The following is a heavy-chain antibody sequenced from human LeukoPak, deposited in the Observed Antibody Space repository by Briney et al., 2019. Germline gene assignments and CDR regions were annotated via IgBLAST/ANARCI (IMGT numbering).Heavy chain of an antibody. CDR1: GFTFSGSN. J-gene: IGHJ4*02. CDR3: TSAPYPEVDF. CDR2: IRTEANSYAT. V-gene: IGHV3-73*01. Sequence: GGSLRLSCAASGFTFSGSNIHWVRQASGKGLEWVGRIRTEANSYATAYAASVEGRFTISRDDSKNTAYLQMNSLKTEDTAMYSCTSAPYPEVDFWGQGTLVTVSS.